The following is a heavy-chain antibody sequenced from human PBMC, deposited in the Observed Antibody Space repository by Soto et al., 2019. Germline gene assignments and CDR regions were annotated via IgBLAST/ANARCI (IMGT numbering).Heavy chain of an antibody. CDR3: ARGIHLSRRYMDV. CDR2: IYSGGST. V-gene: IGHV3-66*01. CDR1: GFTVSSNY. Sequence: PGGSLRLSCAASGFTVSSNYMSWVRQAPGKGLEWVSVIYSGGSTYYADSVKGRFTISRDNSKNTLYLQMNSLRAEDTAVYYCARGIHLSRRYMDVWGKGTTVTVSS. J-gene: IGHJ6*03. D-gene: IGHD2-21*01.